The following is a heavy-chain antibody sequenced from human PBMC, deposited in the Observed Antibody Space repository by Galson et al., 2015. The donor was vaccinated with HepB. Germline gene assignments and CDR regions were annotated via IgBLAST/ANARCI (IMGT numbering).Heavy chain of an antibody. CDR3: ARDLPGPELAAAVNWFDP. CDR1: GYTFTSYG. V-gene: IGHV1-18*04. D-gene: IGHD6-13*01. J-gene: IGHJ5*02. Sequence: SVKVSCKASGYTFTSYGISWVRQAPGQGLEWMGWISAYNGNTNYAQKLQGRVTMTTDTSTSTAYMELRSLRSDDTAVYYCARDLPGPELAAAVNWFDPWGQGTLVTVSS. CDR2: ISAYNGNT.